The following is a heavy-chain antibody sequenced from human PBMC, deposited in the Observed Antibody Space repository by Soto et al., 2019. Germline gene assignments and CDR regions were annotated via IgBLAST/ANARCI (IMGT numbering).Heavy chain of an antibody. CDR1: GFTFSSYA. D-gene: IGHD5-12*01. Sequence: EVQLVESGGGLVQPGGSLRLSCAASGFTFSSYAMHWVRQAPGKGLEYVSTISSNGGSTDYANSVKGRFTISRDNSKNTLYLQXGSLRAEDMAVXYCARGSNGXXFDYWGXGTXVT. CDR3: ARGSNGXXFDY. J-gene: IGHJ4*02. CDR2: ISSNGGST. V-gene: IGHV3-64*01.